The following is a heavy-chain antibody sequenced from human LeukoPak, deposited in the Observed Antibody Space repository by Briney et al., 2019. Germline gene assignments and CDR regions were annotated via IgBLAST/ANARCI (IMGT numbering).Heavy chain of an antibody. CDR1: GYTFTTYD. CDR3: ARGPFYYYYYMDV. Sequence: ASVKVSCKASGYTFTTYDIRWVRQAPGQGLEWMGWINPNSGGTNYAQKFQGRVTMTRDTSISTAYMELSRLRSDDTAVYYCARGPFYYYYYMDVWGKGTTVTVSS. V-gene: IGHV1-2*02. J-gene: IGHJ6*03. CDR2: INPNSGGT.